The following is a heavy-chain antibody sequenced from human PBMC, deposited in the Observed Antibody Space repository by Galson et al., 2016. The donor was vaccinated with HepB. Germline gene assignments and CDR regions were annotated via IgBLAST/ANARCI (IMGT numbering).Heavy chain of an antibody. V-gene: IGHV1-69*13. Sequence: SVKVSCKASGGTFTSYAISWMRQAPGQGLEWMGGIIPIFGTSNYAQKFQGRVTITADESTSTAYMELSSLRSEDTAVYYCARVRDGYNHYYYYGMDVWGQGTTVTVSS. CDR3: ARVRDGYNHYYYYGMDV. D-gene: IGHD5-24*01. J-gene: IGHJ6*02. CDR1: GGTFTSYA. CDR2: IIPIFGTS.